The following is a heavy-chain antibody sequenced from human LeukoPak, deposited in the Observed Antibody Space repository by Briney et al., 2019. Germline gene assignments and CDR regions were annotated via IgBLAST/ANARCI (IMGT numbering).Heavy chain of an antibody. CDR2: IIPIFGTA. D-gene: IGHD6-13*01. J-gene: IGHJ4*02. V-gene: IGHV1-69*01. CDR3: ASSAAAGTFDY. Sequence: GASVKVSCKASGGTFSSYAISWVRQAPGQGLERMGGIIPIFGTANYAQKFQGRVTITADESTSTAYMELSSLRSEDTAVYYCASSAAAGTFDYWGQGTLVTVSS. CDR1: GGTFSSYA.